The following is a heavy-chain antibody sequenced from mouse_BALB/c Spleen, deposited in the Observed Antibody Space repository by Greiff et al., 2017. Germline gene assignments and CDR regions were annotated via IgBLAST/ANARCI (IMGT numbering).Heavy chain of an antibody. CDR1: GYSFTSYW. J-gene: IGHJ4*01. Sequence: QVQLQQSGPQLVRPGASVKISCKASGYSFTSYWMHWVKQRPGQGLEWIGMIDPSDSETRLNQKFKDKATLTVDKSSSTAYMQLSSPTSEDSAVYYCARGITTMDYAMDYWGQGTSVTVSS. D-gene: IGHD1-1*01. CDR2: IDPSDSET. V-gene: IGHV1S126*01. CDR3: ARGITTMDYAMDY.